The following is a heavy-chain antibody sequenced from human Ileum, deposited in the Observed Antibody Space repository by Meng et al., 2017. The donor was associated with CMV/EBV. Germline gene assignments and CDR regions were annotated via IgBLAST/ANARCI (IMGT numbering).Heavy chain of an antibody. CDR1: GFTFSNAW. CDR3: ITGPH. CDR2: SNSKTDGGTI. Sequence: SLILSCACSGFTFSNAWMNWVRQAPGEGLEWVGRSNSKTDGGTIDYASPVKGRFTSSRDDSENTLYLRMNSLKTEDTAVYYCITGPHWGQGTLVTVSS. V-gene: IGHV3-15*01. J-gene: IGHJ4*02.